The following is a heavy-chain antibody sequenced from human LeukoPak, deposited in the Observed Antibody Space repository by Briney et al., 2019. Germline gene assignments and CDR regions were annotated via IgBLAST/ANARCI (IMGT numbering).Heavy chain of an antibody. CDR3: ARPTVTTYP. Sequence: PGGSLRLSCAASGFNFYDYYMTWIRQAPGKGLEWISYISTNGRTTYYSDSVKGRFTISRDNAKNSLYLQMNSLRAEDTAVYYCARPTVTTYPWGQGTMVTVSS. V-gene: IGHV3-11*01. D-gene: IGHD4-17*01. CDR2: ISTNGRTT. CDR1: GFNFYDYY. J-gene: IGHJ3*01.